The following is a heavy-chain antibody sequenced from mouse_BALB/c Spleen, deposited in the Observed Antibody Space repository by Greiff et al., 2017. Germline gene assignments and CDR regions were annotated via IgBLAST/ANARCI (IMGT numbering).Heavy chain of an antibody. Sequence: VQLQQSGPGLVKPSQSLSLTCTVTGYSITSDYAWNWIRQFPGNKLEWMGYISYSGSTSYNPSLKSRISITRDTSKNQFFLQLNSVTTEDTATYYCARGYGYSAWFAYWGQGTLVTVSA. D-gene: IGHD1-2*01. CDR2: ISYSGST. J-gene: IGHJ3*01. CDR1: GYSITSDYA. V-gene: IGHV3-2*02. CDR3: ARGYGYSAWFAY.